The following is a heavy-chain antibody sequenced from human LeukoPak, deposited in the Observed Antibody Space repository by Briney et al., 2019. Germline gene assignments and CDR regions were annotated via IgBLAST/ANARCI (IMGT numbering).Heavy chain of an antibody. CDR2: IYYSGST. Sequence: SQTLSLTCTVSGGSISSGDYYWSWIRQPPAKGLEWIGYIYYSGSTYYNPSLKSRVTISVDTSKNQFSLKLSSVTAADTAVYYCARAVNYDFWSGYYPWGQGTLVTVSS. J-gene: IGHJ4*02. D-gene: IGHD3-3*01. CDR3: ARAVNYDFWSGYYP. CDR1: GGSISSGDYY. V-gene: IGHV4-30-4*08.